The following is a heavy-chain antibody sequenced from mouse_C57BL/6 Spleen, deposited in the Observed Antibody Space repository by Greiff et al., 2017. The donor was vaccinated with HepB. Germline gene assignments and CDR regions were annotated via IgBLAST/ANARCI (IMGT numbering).Heavy chain of an antibody. CDR2: ISGGGGNT. D-gene: IGHD2-4*01. CDR1: GFTFSSYT. CDR3: ARRGITTNFDY. Sequence: EVQRVESGGGLVKPGGSLKLSCAASGFTFSSYTMSWVRQTPEKRLEWVATISGGGGNTYYPDSVKGRFTISRDNAKNTLYLQMSSLRSEDTALYYCARRGITTNFDYWGQGTTLTVSS. V-gene: IGHV5-9*01. J-gene: IGHJ2*01.